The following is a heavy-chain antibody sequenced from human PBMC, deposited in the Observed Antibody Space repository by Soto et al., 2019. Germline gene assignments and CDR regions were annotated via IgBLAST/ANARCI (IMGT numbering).Heavy chain of an antibody. V-gene: IGHV1-2*02. CDR2: MNPNSGGT. Sequence: ASVKVSCKASGYTFTGHFMHWVRQAPGQGLEWMGWMNPNSGGTNYAQKFQGRVTMTRDTSISTAYMEMSRLRSDDTAVYYCARVDCSGGSCQWSGMDVWGQGTTVTVSS. D-gene: IGHD2-15*01. CDR1: GYTFTGHF. CDR3: ARVDCSGGSCQWSGMDV. J-gene: IGHJ6*02.